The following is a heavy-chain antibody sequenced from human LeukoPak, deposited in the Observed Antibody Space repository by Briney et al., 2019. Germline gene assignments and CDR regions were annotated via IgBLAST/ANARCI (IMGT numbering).Heavy chain of an antibody. J-gene: IGHJ4*02. CDR1: VGSISSYY. CDR3: AIDPDFGSGSYFDY. Sequence: PSETLSLTCTVSVGSISSYYWSWIRQPAGKGLEWIGRIYTSGSTNYNPSLKSRVTMSVDTSKNQFSLKLSSVTAADTAVYYCAIDPDFGSGSYFDYWGQGTLVNVSS. CDR2: IYTSGST. V-gene: IGHV4-4*07. D-gene: IGHD3-10*01.